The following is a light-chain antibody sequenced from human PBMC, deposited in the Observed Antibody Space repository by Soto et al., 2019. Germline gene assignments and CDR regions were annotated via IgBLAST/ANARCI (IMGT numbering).Light chain of an antibody. V-gene: IGKV1-8*01. J-gene: IGKJ1*01. Sequence: AIQMTQSPSSFSASTGDRVTITCRASQGIGSYLAWYQQKPGKAPNLLIYAASTLQSGVPSRFSGSGSGTDFTLSISCLQSEDFATYYCQQYYSYPRTFGQGTKVEIK. CDR3: QQYYSYPRT. CDR2: AAS. CDR1: QGIGSY.